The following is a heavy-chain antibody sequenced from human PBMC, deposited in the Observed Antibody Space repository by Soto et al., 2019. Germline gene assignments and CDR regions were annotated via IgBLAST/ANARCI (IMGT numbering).Heavy chain of an antibody. V-gene: IGHV1-3*01. Sequence: ASVKVSCKASGYTFTSYAIHWVRQAPGQRLEWMGWINAGNGNTKYSQKFQGRVTITRDTSASTAYMELSSLRSEDTAVYYCARGLPRIAAAGNYYYYGMDVWGQGTTVTVSS. CDR3: ARGLPRIAAAGNYYYYGMDV. J-gene: IGHJ6*02. CDR1: GYTFTSYA. D-gene: IGHD6-13*01. CDR2: INAGNGNT.